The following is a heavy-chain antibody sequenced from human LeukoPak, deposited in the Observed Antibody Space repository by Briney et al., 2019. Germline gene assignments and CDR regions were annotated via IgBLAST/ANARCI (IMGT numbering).Heavy chain of an antibody. CDR3: AGTFGVVIXPDX. V-gene: IGHV4-38-2*01. J-gene: IGHJ4*02. CDR2: IYHSGST. D-gene: IGHD3-3*01. CDR1: GYSISSGYY. Sequence: SETLSLTCAVSGYSISSGYYWGWIRQPPGKGLEWIGSIYHSGSTYYNPSLKSRVTISVDTSKNQFSLKLSSVTAADTAVYYCAGTFGVVIXPDXXGQGXLVXV.